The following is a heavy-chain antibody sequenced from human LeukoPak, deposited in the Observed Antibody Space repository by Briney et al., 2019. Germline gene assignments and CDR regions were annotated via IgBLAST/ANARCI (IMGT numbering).Heavy chain of an antibody. V-gene: IGHV4-59*08. Sequence: SETLSLTCTVSGGSISSYYWSWLRQPPGKGLQWIAYMSYSGSSNYNTSLKSRVTISVDTSKNQFSLKLSSVTAADEAVYYCARWGYSNGNWFDRWGQGTLVTVSS. CDR2: MSYSGSS. D-gene: IGHD3-22*01. J-gene: IGHJ5*02. CDR1: GGSISSYY. CDR3: ARWGYSNGNWFDR.